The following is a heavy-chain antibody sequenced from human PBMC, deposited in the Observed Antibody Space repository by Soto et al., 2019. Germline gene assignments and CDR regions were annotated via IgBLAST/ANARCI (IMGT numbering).Heavy chain of an antibody. V-gene: IGHV3-15*07. J-gene: IGHJ6*02. D-gene: IGHD6-19*01. Sequence: EVQLVESGGGLVKPGGSLRLSCAASGFTFSNAWMNWVRQAPGKGLEWVGRIKSKTDGGTTDYAAPVKGRFTISRDDSKNTLYLQMNSLKTEDTAVYYCTTVVDSSGWYPGVYYYGMDVWGQGTTVTVSS. CDR2: IKSKTDGGTT. CDR3: TTVVDSSGWYPGVYYYGMDV. CDR1: GFTFSNAW.